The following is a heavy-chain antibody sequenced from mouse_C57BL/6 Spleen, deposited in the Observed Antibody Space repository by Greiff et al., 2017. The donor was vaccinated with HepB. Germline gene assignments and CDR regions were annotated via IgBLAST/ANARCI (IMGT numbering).Heavy chain of an antibody. Sequence: DVKLVESGGGLVKPGGSLKLSCAASGFTFSDYGMHWVRQAPEKGLEWVAYISSGSSTIYYADTVKGRFTISRDNAKNTLFLQMTSLRSEDTAMYYCARKVRGDVRAMDYWGQGTSVTVSS. CDR1: GFTFSDYG. V-gene: IGHV5-17*01. J-gene: IGHJ4*01. D-gene: IGHD3-1*01. CDR3: ARKVRGDVRAMDY. CDR2: ISSGSSTI.